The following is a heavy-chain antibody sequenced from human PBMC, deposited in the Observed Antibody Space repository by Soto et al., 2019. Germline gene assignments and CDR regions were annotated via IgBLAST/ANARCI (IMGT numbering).Heavy chain of an antibody. J-gene: IGHJ6*02. D-gene: IGHD6-6*01. V-gene: IGHV3-23*01. CDR3: AKERTSSTYDGMDV. Sequence: EVQLLESGGGLIQPGGSLRLSCAGSGFTFSDYGMNWVRQAQGKGLEWVSGLTWGGSAYYAESVRGRFTISRDNSKSILYVQMNSLRVEDTAVYYCAKERTSSTYDGMDVWGQGTPVTVSS. CDR1: GFTFSDYG. CDR2: LTWGGSA.